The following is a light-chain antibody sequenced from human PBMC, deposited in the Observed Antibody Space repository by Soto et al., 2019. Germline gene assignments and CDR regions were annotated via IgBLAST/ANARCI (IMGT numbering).Light chain of an antibody. J-gene: IGKJ4*01. V-gene: IGKV3-15*01. CDR1: QGVGDT. CDR3: QHYDTWPLT. CDR2: DTS. Sequence: EIVLTQSPGTLSLSPGERATLSCRASQGVGDTLAWYQQKPGQTPRLLIYDTSIRATGVPARFSGSRSGAEFTLTISSLQSEDFAVYYCQHYDTWPLTFGGGTKVDIK.